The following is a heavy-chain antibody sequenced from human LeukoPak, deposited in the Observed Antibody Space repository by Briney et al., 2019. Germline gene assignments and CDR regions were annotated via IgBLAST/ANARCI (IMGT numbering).Heavy chain of an antibody. D-gene: IGHD3-22*01. CDR1: GGSISSGDYY. CDR3: ARGEYSSGYLTHYFDY. Sequence: SQTLSLTCTVSGGSISSGDYYWSWIRQPPGKGLEWIGYIYYSGSTYYNPSLKSRVTISVDTSKNQFSLKLSSVTAADTAVYYCARGEYSSGYLTHYFDYWGQGTLVTVSS. CDR2: IYYSGST. V-gene: IGHV4-30-4*01. J-gene: IGHJ4*02.